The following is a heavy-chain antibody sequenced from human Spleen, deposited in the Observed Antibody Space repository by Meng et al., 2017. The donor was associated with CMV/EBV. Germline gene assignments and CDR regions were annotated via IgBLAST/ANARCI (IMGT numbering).Heavy chain of an antibody. CDR1: GFTFSSYA. Sequence: GESLKISCAASGFTFSSYAMSWVRQAPGKGLEWVSSVNSDGRYTYYADSVKGRFTISRDNAKNSLYLEMNSLGAEDTAVYYCARTSCSRTSCYKWFDFWGQGTLVTVSS. D-gene: IGHD2-2*02. CDR3: ARTSCSRTSCYKWFDF. CDR2: VNSDGRYT. V-gene: IGHV3-21*01. J-gene: IGHJ5*01.